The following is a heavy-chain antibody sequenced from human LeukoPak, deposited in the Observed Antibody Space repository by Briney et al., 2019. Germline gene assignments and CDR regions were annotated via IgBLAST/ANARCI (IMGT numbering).Heavy chain of an antibody. V-gene: IGHV3-13*01. D-gene: IGHD5-18*01. CDR1: GFTLGSHD. CDR2: VSSGFHA. Sequence: AGSLRLSCTASGFTLGSHDMHWVRQIPGQGLEWVAAVSSGFHAFFADSVQGRFTVSREDARNSLYLQMNSLRAGDAAVYYCVREARGYHYTYFDYWGRGTLVTVSS. CDR3: VREARGYHYTYFDY. J-gene: IGHJ4*02.